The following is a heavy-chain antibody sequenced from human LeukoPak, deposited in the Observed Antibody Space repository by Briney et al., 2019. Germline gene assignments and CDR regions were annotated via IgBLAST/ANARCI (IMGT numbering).Heavy chain of an antibody. CDR3: ARYELGGGAFDI. J-gene: IGHJ3*02. CDR2: IYASGST. D-gene: IGHD7-27*01. CDR1: GGSISSYY. V-gene: IGHV4-4*09. Sequence: TVSGGSISSYYWGWIRQPPGKGLGWIGYIYASGSTNSNPSLKSRVTISVDTSKNQFSLKLTSVTAADTAVYYCARYELGGGAFDIWGQGTMVTVSS.